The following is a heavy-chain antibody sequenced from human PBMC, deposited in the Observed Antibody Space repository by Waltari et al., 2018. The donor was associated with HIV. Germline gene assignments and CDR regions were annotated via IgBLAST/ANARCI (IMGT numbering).Heavy chain of an antibody. J-gene: IGHJ6*02. CDR2: ISSSSRTT. CDR3: AREYSSSSGKGLDV. D-gene: IGHD6-6*01. Sequence: EEQLVESGGGLVQPGGSLRLSCAASGFTFSTYRMNWVRQAPGKGVGWVSYISSSSRTTYYADSVKGRFTISRDNAKNSLYLQMNSLRADDTAVYYCAREYSSSSGKGLDVWGQGTTVTVSS. V-gene: IGHV3-48*04. CDR1: GFTFSTYR.